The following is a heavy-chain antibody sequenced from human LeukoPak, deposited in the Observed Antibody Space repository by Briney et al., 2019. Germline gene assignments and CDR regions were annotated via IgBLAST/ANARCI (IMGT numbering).Heavy chain of an antibody. CDR3: AKGGFLEWLLYFDY. J-gene: IGHJ4*02. CDR1: GYSFTSYW. Sequence: GESLKISCKGSGYSFTSYWIGWVRQAPGKGLEWVSAISGSGGSTYYADSVKGRFTISRDNSKNTLYLQMNSLRAEDTAVYYCAKGGFLEWLLYFDYWGQGTLVTVSS. CDR2: ISGSGGST. V-gene: IGHV3-23*01. D-gene: IGHD3-3*01.